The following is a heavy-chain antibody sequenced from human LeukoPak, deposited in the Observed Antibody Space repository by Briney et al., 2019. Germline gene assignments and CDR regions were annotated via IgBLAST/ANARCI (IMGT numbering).Heavy chain of an antibody. D-gene: IGHD5-18*01. CDR3: AKAGFVDTAPQAYYYYYYMDV. Sequence: GGSLRLSCAASGFTFDDYTMHWVRQAPGKGLEWVSLISWDGGSTYYADSVKGRFTISRDNSKNSLYLQMNSLRTEDTALYYCAKAGFVDTAPQAYYYYYYMDVWGKGTTVTVSS. V-gene: IGHV3-43*01. CDR2: ISWDGGST. CDR1: GFTFDDYT. J-gene: IGHJ6*03.